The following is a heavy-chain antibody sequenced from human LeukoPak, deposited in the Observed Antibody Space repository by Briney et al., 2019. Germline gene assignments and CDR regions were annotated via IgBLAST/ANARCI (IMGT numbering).Heavy chain of an antibody. CDR3: ATRRGYSGYGDDAFDI. CDR2: ISAYNGNT. J-gene: IGHJ3*02. D-gene: IGHD5-12*01. CDR1: GYTFTSYG. V-gene: IGHV1-18*01. Sequence: ASVKVSCKASGYTFTSYGISWVRQAPGQGLEWMGWISAYNGNTNYAQKLQGRVTMTTDTSTSTAYMELRSLRSGDTAVYYCATRRGYSGYGDDAFDIWGQGTMVTVSS.